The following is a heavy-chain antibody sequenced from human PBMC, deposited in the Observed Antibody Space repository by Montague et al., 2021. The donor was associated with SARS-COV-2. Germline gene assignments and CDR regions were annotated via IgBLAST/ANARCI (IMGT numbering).Heavy chain of an antibody. CDR3: ASLTLGYYSGTSCYSDWFDP. J-gene: IGHJ5*02. D-gene: IGHD2-2*02. V-gene: IGHV4-34*01. CDR2: INHSGST. CDR1: GGSFSGYY. Sequence: SETLSLTCAVYGGSFSGYYWSWIRQPPGKGLEWIGEINHSGSTNYNPSLKSRVTISVDTSKNQFSLKLSSVTAADTAVYYCASLTLGYYSGTSCYSDWFDPWGQGTLVAVSS.